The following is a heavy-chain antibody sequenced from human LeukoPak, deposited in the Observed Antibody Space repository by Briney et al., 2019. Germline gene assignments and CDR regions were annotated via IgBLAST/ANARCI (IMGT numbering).Heavy chain of an antibody. J-gene: IGHJ6*02. CDR1: GDSISSYY. D-gene: IGHD5-18*01. CDR3: ARALRGYSSGNYYYYYGLDV. CDR2: LYYSGST. Sequence: SETLSLTCTVSGDSISSYYWSWIRQPPGKGLEWIGFLYYSGSTNYNPSLKSRVTIALDTSKNQFSLKLSSVTAADTAVYYCARALRGYSSGNYYYYYGLDVWGQRTTVTVSS. V-gene: IGHV4-59*01.